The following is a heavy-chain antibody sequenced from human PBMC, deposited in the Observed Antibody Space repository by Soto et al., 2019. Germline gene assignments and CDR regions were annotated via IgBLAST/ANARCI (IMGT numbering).Heavy chain of an antibody. J-gene: IGHJ4*02. CDR1: GYTFTSFG. CDR2: VNAYNGNT. CDR3: ARSRGYSYGTGGDYFDY. D-gene: IGHD5-18*01. V-gene: IGHV1-18*01. Sequence: ASVKVSCKASGYTFTSFGVNWVRQAPGQGLEWMGWVNAYNGNTNYAQKLQGRVTMTTDTSTSTAYMELRSLRSDDTAVYYCARSRGYSYGTGGDYFDYWGQGTLVTVSS.